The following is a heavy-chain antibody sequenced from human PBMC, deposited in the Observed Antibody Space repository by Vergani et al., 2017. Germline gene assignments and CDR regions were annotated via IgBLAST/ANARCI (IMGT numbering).Heavy chain of an antibody. J-gene: IGHJ5*02. CDR1: GYTFTGYY. CDR3: AREATTGTTGGWFDP. CDR2: INPNSGGT. D-gene: IGHD1-1*01. V-gene: IGHV1-2*02. Sequence: QVQLVQSGAEVKKPGASVKVSCKASGYTFTGYYMHWVRQAPGQGLEWMGWINPNSGGTNYAQKFQGRVTMTRDTSISTAYMELSRLRSDDRAVYYCAREATTGTTGGWFDPWGQGTLVTVSS.